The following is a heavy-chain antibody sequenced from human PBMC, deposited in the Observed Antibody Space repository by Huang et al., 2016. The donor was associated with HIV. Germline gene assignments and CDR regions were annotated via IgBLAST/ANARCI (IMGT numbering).Heavy chain of an antibody. CDR3: ARVESRRYYDSSGYYY. D-gene: IGHD3-22*01. CDR2: IIPIVGTA. V-gene: IGHV1-69*01. Sequence: QVQLVQSGAEVKKPGSSVKVSCKSSGGTFSSYAISWVRRAPGQGVEWRGGIIPIVGTANCEKKLQGRVTITAEESTSTAYRELSRLRSEDTAVYYCARVESRRYYDSSGYYYWGQGTLVTVSS. CDR1: GGTFSSYA. J-gene: IGHJ4*02.